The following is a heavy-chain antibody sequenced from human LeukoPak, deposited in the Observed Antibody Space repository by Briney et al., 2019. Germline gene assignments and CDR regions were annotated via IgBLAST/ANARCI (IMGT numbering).Heavy chain of an antibody. V-gene: IGHV1-69*05. CDR1: GGTFSSYA. Sequence: GASVKVSCKASGGTFSSYAISWVRQAPGQGLEWMGGIIPIFGTANYAQKFQGRVTITTDESTSTAYMELSSLRSEDTAVYYCARDPPLRAHFDPWRQGTLVTVSS. J-gene: IGHJ5*02. D-gene: IGHD3-16*01. CDR3: ARDPPLRAHFDP. CDR2: IIPIFGTA.